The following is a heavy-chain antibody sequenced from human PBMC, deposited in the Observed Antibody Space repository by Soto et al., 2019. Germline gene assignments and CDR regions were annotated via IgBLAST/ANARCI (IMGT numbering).Heavy chain of an antibody. CDR2: IYYSGST. V-gene: IGHV4-39*01. CDR1: GGSISSSSYY. CDR3: ARQGYSSGWRAEYFQH. Sequence: SETLSLTCTVSGGSISSSSYYWGWIRQPPGKGLEWIGSIYYSGSTYYNPSLKSRVTISVDTSKNQFSLKLSSVTAADTAVYYCARQGYSSGWRAEYFQHWGQGTLVTVSS. J-gene: IGHJ1*01. D-gene: IGHD6-19*01.